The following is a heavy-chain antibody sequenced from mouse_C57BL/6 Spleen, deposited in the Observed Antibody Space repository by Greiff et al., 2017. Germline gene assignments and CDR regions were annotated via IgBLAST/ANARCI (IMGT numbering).Heavy chain of an antibody. D-gene: IGHD2-5*01. CDR3: ARFLYSNYDYYAMDY. CDR1: GFSLTSYG. Sequence: QVQLQQSGPGLVQPSQSLSITCTVSGFSLTSYGVHWVRQSPGQGLEWLGVIWSGGSTAYNAAFISRLSISKDNSKSQVFFKMNSLQADDTAIYYCARFLYSNYDYYAMDYWGQGTSVTVSS. J-gene: IGHJ4*01. V-gene: IGHV2-2*01. CDR2: IWSGGST.